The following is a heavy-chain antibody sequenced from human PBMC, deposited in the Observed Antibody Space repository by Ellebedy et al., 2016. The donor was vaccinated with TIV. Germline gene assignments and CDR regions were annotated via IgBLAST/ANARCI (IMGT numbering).Heavy chain of an antibody. CDR3: ARSPYSNYKGYYYYGMDV. CDR2: IIPIFGTA. CDR1: GGTFSSYA. V-gene: IGHV1-69*06. J-gene: IGHJ6*02. Sequence: SVKVSXXASGGTFSSYAISWVRQAPGQGLEWMGGIIPIFGTANYAQKFQGRVTITADKSTSTAYMELSSLRSEDTAVYYCARSPYSNYKGYYYYGMDVWGQGTTVTVSS. D-gene: IGHD4-11*01.